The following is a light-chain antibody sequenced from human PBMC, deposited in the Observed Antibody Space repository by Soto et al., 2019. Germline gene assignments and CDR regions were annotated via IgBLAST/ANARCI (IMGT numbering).Light chain of an antibody. V-gene: IGLV2-23*01. J-gene: IGLJ1*01. CDR1: NSDVGRYNL. CDR2: EGS. CDR3: CSYASSSTYV. Sequence: QSVLTQPASVSGSPGQSTTISCTRTNSDVGRYNLVSWYQQHPGKAPKLMIYEGSKRPSGVSTRFSSSKSGNTASLTISGLRSEYEADYYCCSYASSSTYVFGTGTKVTVL.